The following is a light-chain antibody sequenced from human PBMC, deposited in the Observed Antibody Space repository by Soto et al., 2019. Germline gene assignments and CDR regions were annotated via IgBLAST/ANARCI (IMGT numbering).Light chain of an antibody. J-gene: IGLJ2*01. CDR2: DSA. CDR3: GTWDSSLSFVV. V-gene: IGLV1-51*01. Sequence: QSVLTQPPSVSAAPGQKVTISCSGTSSNIGDHYVSWYQQFPGAAPKLLIYDSAKRPSGIPERFSGSKYGTSATLDITGLQTGDETDYYCGTWDSSLSFVVFGGEPKLTVL. CDR1: SSNIGDHY.